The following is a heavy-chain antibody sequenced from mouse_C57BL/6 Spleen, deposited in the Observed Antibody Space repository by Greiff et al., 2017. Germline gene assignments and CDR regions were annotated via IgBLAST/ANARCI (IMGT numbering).Heavy chain of an antibody. CDR3: TGGSGAYAMDY. D-gene: IGHD3-2*02. J-gene: IGHJ4*01. CDR1: GFTFSDAW. V-gene: IGHV6-6*01. Sequence: EVNVVESGGGLVQPGGSMKLSCAASGFTFSDAWMDWVRQSPEKGLEWVAEIRNKANNHATYYAVSVKERFPISRADSKSSVYLQMNGLRAEDTCIYYCTGGSGAYAMDYWGQGTSVTVSS. CDR2: IRNKANNHAT.